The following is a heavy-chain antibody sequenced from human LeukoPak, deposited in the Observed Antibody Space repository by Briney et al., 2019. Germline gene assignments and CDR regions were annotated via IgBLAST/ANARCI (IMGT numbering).Heavy chain of an antibody. V-gene: IGHV3-53*01. D-gene: IGHD6-13*01. Sequence: GGSLRLSCAASGFTVSSNYMSWVRQAPGKGLEWVSVIYSGGSTYYADSVKGRFTISRDNSKNTLYLQMNSLRAEDTAVYYCARVGYSSSWYYFDYGGQGTLVTVSS. CDR3: ARVGYSSSWYYFDY. CDR1: GFTVSSNY. J-gene: IGHJ4*02. CDR2: IYSGGST.